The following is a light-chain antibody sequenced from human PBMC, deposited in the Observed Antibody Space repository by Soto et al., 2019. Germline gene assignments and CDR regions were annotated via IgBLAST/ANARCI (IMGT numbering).Light chain of an antibody. CDR1: QTISIW. Sequence: DIQMTQSPSTLSASVGDRVTITCRASQTISIWLAWYQQKPGKAPNLLIYDASTLESGVPSRFSGSGSGTEFTLTISSLQPDDSATYYCQHYNSYSEAFGQGTKVELK. J-gene: IGKJ1*01. V-gene: IGKV1-5*01. CDR3: QHYNSYSEA. CDR2: DAS.